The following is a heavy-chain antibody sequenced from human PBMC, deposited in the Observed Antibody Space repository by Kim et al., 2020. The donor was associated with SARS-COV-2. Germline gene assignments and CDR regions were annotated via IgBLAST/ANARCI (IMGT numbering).Heavy chain of an antibody. V-gene: IGHV3-74*01. J-gene: IGHJ4*02. CDR1: GFTFNNYW. CDR2: INSNGSSI. Sequence: GGSLRLSCVASGFTFNNYWMHWVRQAPGKGLEWVSRINSNGSSIIYADSVKGRFTISRDNAKNTVYLQMNSLRAEDTAVYYCARARAAAGPGGNYWGQRTLVTVPS. D-gene: IGHD6-13*01. CDR3: ARARAAAGPGGNY.